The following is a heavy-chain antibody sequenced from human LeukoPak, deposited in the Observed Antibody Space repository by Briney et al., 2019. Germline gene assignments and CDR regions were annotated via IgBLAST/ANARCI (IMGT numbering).Heavy chain of an antibody. CDR2: IIPVFGTP. J-gene: IGHJ5*02. Sequence: ASVKVSCKASGGTFSNYAISWVRQAPGQGLEWMGGIIPVFGTPNYAQKFQGRVTITADESTSTAYMELSSLRSEDTAVYYCARERGDGSGSYYMTANSFDPWGQGTLVTVSS. CDR3: ARERGDGSGSYYMTANSFDP. CDR1: GGTFSNYA. D-gene: IGHD3-10*01. V-gene: IGHV1-69*01.